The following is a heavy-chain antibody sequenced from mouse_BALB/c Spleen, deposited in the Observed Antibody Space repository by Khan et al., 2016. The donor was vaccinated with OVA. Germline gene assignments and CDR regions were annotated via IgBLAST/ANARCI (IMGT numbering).Heavy chain of an antibody. V-gene: IGHV5-17*02. CDR2: ISGDSSTI. Sequence: EVELVESGGGLVQPGGSRKLSCAASGFTFSSYGMHWVRQAPEKGLEWVAYISGDSSTIYYADTVKGRFTISRDNSKNTLFLQMTSLMSEDTAMYYCATSNYYGYYFDYWGPGTTVTVSS. CDR1: GFTFSSYG. D-gene: IGHD1-1*01. CDR3: ATSNYYGYYFDY. J-gene: IGHJ2*01.